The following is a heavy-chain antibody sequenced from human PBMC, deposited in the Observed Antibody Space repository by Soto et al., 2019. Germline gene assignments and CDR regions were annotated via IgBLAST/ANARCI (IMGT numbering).Heavy chain of an antibody. D-gene: IGHD6-19*01. CDR1: GFTFSSYG. J-gene: IGHJ3*02. CDR3: ARGSSGWYLDLSAFDI. V-gene: IGHV3-33*01. Sequence: GGSLRLSCAASGFTFSSYGMHWVRQAPGKGLEWVAVIWYDGSNKYYADSVKGRFTISRDNSKNTLYLQMNSLRAEDTAVYYCARGSSGWYLDLSAFDIWGQGTMVTVSS. CDR2: IWYDGSNK.